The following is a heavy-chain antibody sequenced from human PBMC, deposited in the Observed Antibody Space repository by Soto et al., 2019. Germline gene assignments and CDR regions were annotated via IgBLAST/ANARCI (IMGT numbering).Heavy chain of an antibody. J-gene: IGHJ5*02. Sequence: NVSYEGCSGSFSNYSISWVRQAPGQGLEWMGGIIPIFGTANYAQKFQGRVTITADESTSTAYMELSSLRSEDTAVYYCARARDDFWTRTWFDPWGQGTLVTVSS. CDR2: IIPIFGTA. CDR3: ARARDDFWTRTWFDP. V-gene: IGHV1-69*01. CDR1: SGSFSNYS. D-gene: IGHD3-3*01.